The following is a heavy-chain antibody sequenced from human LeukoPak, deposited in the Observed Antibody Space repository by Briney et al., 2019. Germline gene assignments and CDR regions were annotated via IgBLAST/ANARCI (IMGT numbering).Heavy chain of an antibody. D-gene: IGHD3-3*01. J-gene: IGHJ4*02. Sequence: SETLSLTCAVYGGSFSGYYWSWIRQPPGKGLEWIGEINQSGSTNYNPSLKSRVTISVDTSKNQFSLKLSSVTAADTAVYYCARRFLRRQGKYYDFWSGSHYFDYWGQGTLVTVSS. CDR2: INQSGST. CDR1: GGSFSGYY. V-gene: IGHV4-34*01. CDR3: ARRFLRRQGKYYDFWSGSHYFDY.